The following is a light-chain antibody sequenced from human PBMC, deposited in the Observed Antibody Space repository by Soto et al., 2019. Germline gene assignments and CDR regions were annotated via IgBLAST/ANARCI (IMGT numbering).Light chain of an antibody. CDR3: QSYDSSLSGWV. CDR1: SSNIGAGYD. Sequence: QPVLTQPPSVSGAPGQRVTISCTGSSSNIGAGYDVHWYQQLPGTAPKLLIYGNSNRPSGVPDRFSGSKSGTSASLAITGLRAEDEADYYCQSYDSSLSGWVFSGGTKLTVL. CDR2: GNS. J-gene: IGLJ3*02. V-gene: IGLV1-40*01.